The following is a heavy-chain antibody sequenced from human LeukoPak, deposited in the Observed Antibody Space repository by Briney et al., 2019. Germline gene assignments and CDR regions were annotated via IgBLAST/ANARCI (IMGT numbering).Heavy chain of an antibody. CDR3: ARRGSGSYFDY. CDR2: IYPGASDT. D-gene: IGHD1-26*01. Sequence: GGTLQISCQGSGYSFMNYWIGWVRQVPGKGLEGMGFIYPGASDTRYSPSFQGQVTISADKSISTAYLQWSSLRASDTAMYYCARRGSGSYFDYWGQGTLVTVSS. V-gene: IGHV5-51*01. CDR1: GYSFMNYW. J-gene: IGHJ4*02.